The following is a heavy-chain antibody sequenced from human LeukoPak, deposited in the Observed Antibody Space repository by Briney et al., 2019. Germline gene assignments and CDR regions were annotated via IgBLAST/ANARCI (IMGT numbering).Heavy chain of an antibody. CDR2: INSDGSST. V-gene: IGHV3-74*01. CDR1: GFTFSSYW. D-gene: IGHD3-3*01. Sequence: GGSLRLSCAASGFTFSSYWMHWVRQAPGNGLVWVSRINSDGSSTSYADSVKGRFTISRDNAKNTLYLQMNSLRAEDTAVYYCARVEEGGFWSGYSSYYGMDVWGQGTTVTVSS. CDR3: ARVEEGGFWSGYSSYYGMDV. J-gene: IGHJ6*02.